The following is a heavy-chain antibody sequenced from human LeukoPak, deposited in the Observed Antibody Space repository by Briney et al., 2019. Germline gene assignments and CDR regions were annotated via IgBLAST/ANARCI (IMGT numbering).Heavy chain of an antibody. Sequence: VGSLRLSCAASGYTFSSYAITWVRQASGQGLEWVSAISASGDRTYYADTVKGRFTISSDNSISTLYLQMSSLRSDDTAVYYCAKDHRVCDGYPGPSFDYWGQGRLVSVSS. CDR3: AKDHRVCDGYPGPSFDY. V-gene: IGHV3-23*01. J-gene: IGHJ4*02. CDR1: GYTFSSYA. CDR2: ISASGDRT. D-gene: IGHD5-18*01.